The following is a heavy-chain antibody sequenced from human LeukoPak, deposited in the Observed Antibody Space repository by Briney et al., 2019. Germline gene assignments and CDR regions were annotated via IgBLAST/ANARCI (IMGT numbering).Heavy chain of an antibody. CDR1: GFTFSSYW. V-gene: IGHV3-7*01. CDR2: IKQDGSEK. J-gene: IGHJ4*02. D-gene: IGHD3-3*01. CDR3: ARARITIFGVVSY. Sequence: PGGSLRLSCAASGFTFSSYWMSWVRQAPGKGLGWVANIKQDGSEKYYVDSVKGRFTISRDNAKNSLYLQMNSLRAEDTAVYYCARARITIFGVVSYWGQGTLVTVSS.